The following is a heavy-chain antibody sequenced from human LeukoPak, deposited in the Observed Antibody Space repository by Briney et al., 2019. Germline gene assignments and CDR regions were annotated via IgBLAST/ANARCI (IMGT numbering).Heavy chain of an antibody. J-gene: IGHJ5*02. CDR3: ARDLGQYYDTSDNWFDP. Sequence: GGSLRLSCAASGFTVSSNYMSWVRQAPGKGLVWVSRINSDGINTSYADSVKGRFTISRDDAKNTLNLQMNSLRAEDTAVYYCARDLGQYYDTSDNWFDPWGQGTLVTVSS. CDR2: INSDGINT. CDR1: GFTVSSNY. D-gene: IGHD3-22*01. V-gene: IGHV3-74*01.